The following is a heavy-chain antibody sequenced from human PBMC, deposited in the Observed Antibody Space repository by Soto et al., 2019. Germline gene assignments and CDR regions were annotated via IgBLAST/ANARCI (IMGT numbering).Heavy chain of an antibody. V-gene: IGHV3-23*01. J-gene: IGHJ4*02. Sequence: EVQLLESGGGLVQPGGSLRLSCAASGFTFSSYAMSWVRQAPGKGLEWVAAISGSGRSTYYADYVKGRFNISRDNSKNTLYLQKNSLRPEDTALYYCAYSSTPFDYWGQGTLVTVSS. CDR1: GFTFSSYA. D-gene: IGHD6-13*01. CDR2: ISGSGRST. CDR3: AYSSTPFDY.